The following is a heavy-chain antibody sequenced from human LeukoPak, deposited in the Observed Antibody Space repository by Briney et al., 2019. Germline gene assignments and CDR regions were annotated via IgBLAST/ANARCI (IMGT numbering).Heavy chain of an antibody. J-gene: IGHJ4*02. Sequence: ASVMVSCKASGYTFTGYYMHWVRQAPGQGLEWMGWINPNSGGTNYAQKFQGRVTMTRDTSISTAYMELSRLRSDDTAVYYCARLGYCSSTSCFDYWGQGTLVTVSS. D-gene: IGHD2-2*01. CDR3: ARLGYCSSTSCFDY. CDR1: GYTFTGYY. CDR2: INPNSGGT. V-gene: IGHV1-2*02.